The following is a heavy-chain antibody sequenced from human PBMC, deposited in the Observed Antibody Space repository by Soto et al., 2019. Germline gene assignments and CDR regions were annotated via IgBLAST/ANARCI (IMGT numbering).Heavy chain of an antibody. J-gene: IGHJ5*02. CDR3: AKSCSSGWYGWFDP. Sequence: GRTLGNATQTLTLTCIFSGFSLRTSGVGVGWIRQPPGKALEWLGFIYWNDDKRYSPSVKSRLTITKDTSKNQVVLTMTNMDPVDTATYYCAKSCSSGWYGWFDPWGQGTLVTVSS. CDR2: IYWNDDK. D-gene: IGHD6-19*01. V-gene: IGHV2-5*01. CDR1: GFSLRTSGVG.